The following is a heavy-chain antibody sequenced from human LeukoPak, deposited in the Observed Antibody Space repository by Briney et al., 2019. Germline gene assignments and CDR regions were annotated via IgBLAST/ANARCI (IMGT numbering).Heavy chain of an antibody. D-gene: IGHD5-24*01. CDR1: CGSISSGGYY. CDR2: IYYSGST. V-gene: IGHV4-31*03. Sequence: SETLSLTCTVSCGSISSGGYYWSWIRQHPGKGLEWIGYIYYSGSTYYNPSLKSRVTISVDTSKNQFSLKLSSVTAADTAVYYCARVPDGYNLYFDYWGQGTLVTVSS. J-gene: IGHJ4*02. CDR3: ARVPDGYNLYFDY.